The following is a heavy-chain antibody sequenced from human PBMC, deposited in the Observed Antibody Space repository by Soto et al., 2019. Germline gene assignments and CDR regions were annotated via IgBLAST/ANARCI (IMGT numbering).Heavy chain of an antibody. D-gene: IGHD6-25*01. CDR3: ARSGAWPYFDY. Sequence: ASVKVSCKASGYTFTSYPIHWVRQAPGQRLEWMGWINAGNGNTKYSQKFQSRVTITRDTSATTAYVELSSLRSEDTAIYFCARSGAWPYFDYWGQGTLVTV. CDR2: INAGNGNT. CDR1: GYTFTSYP. V-gene: IGHV1-3*01. J-gene: IGHJ4*02.